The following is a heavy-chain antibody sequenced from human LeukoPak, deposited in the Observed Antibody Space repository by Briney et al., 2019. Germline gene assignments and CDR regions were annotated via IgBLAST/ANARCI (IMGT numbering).Heavy chain of an antibody. D-gene: IGHD2-15*01. CDR3: ARDSRSGLFDY. CDR1: GGSISSHY. Sequence: QASETLSLTCTVPGGSISSHYWSWIRQPPGKGLEWIGYIYYSGSTNYNPSLKSRVTISVDTSNNQFSLKLTSVTAADTAVYSCARDSRSGLFDYWGQGTLVTVSS. CDR2: IYYSGST. V-gene: IGHV4-59*11. J-gene: IGHJ4*02.